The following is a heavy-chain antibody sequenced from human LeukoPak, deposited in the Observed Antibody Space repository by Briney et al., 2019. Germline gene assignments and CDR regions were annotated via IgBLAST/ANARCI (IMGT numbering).Heavy chain of an antibody. CDR3: ARGHADIAAAAENDF. Sequence: ASVKVSCKASGYTFTSFGISWVRQAPGQGLEWMGWISAYNGNKNYAQKFQGRVTMTTDTSTSTAYMELRSLRSDDTAVYYCARGHADIAAAAENDFWGQGTLVTVSS. D-gene: IGHD6-13*01. CDR1: GYTFTSFG. V-gene: IGHV1-18*01. J-gene: IGHJ4*02. CDR2: ISAYNGNK.